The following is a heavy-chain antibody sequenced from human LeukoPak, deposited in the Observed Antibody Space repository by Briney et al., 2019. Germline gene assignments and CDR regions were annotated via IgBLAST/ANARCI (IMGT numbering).Heavy chain of an antibody. CDR2: ISYDGSNK. Sequence: GGSLRLSCAASGFTFSSYGMHWVRQAPGKGLEWVAVISYDGSNKYYADSVKGRFTISRDNSKNTLYLQMNSLRAEDTAVYYCAKGGNSVLRYFDWLFLFDYWGQGTLVTVSS. J-gene: IGHJ4*02. CDR1: GFTFSSYG. V-gene: IGHV3-30*18. CDR3: AKGGNSVLRYFDWLFLFDY. D-gene: IGHD3-9*01.